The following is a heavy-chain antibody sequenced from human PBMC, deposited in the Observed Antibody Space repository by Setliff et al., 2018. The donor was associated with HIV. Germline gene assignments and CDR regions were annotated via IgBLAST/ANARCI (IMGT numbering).Heavy chain of an antibody. V-gene: IGHV1-69*04. D-gene: IGHD6-13*01. J-gene: IGHJ6*03. CDR1: GGTFSSYT. CDR2: IIPILGIA. CDR3: AREPGRGSSWYVGFSYYYYYMDV. Sequence: SVKVSCKASGGTFSSYTISWVRQAPGQGLEWMGRIIPILGIANYAQKFQGRVTITADKSTSTAYMELSSLRSEDTAGYYCAREPGRGSSWYVGFSYYYYYMDVWGKGTTVTVSS.